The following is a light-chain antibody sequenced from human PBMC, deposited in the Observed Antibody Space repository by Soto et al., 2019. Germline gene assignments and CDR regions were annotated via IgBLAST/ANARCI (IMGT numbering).Light chain of an antibody. CDR1: QSVSSSY. V-gene: IGKV3-20*01. CDR2: GAS. Sequence: DILLTQSPATLPFSPGESATPSCRASQSVSSSYLAWYQQKPGQAPRLLIYGASSRATGIPDRFSGSGSGTDFTLTISRLEPEDFAVYYCQQYGSSPRTFGQGTKVDIK. CDR3: QQYGSSPRT. J-gene: IGKJ1*01.